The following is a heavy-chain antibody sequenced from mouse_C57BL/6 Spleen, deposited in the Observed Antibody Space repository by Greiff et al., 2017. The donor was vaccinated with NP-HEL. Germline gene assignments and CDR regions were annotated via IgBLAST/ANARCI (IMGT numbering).Heavy chain of an antibody. Sequence: EVQLQQSGPGLVKPSQSLSLTCSVTGYSITSGYYWNWIRQFPGNKLEWMGYISYDGSNNCNPSLKNRISITRDTTKNQFFLKLNSVTTEDTATYYCERDYYGSGAYWGQGTLVTVSA. CDR1: GYSITSGYY. V-gene: IGHV3-6*01. D-gene: IGHD1-1*01. CDR3: ERDYYGSGAY. J-gene: IGHJ3*01. CDR2: ISYDGSN.